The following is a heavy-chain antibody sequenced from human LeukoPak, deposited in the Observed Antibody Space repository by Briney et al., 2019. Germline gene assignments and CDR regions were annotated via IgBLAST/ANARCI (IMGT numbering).Heavy chain of an antibody. D-gene: IGHD1-26*01. V-gene: IGHV4-61*02. CDR1: GGSISSCSYY. CDR3: AREGDGATDY. CDR2: IYTSGST. J-gene: IGHJ4*02. Sequence: SETLSLTCTVSGGSISSCSYYWSWIRQPAGKGLEWIGRIYTSGSTNYNPSLKSRVTISVDTSKNQFSLKLSSVTAADTAVYYCAREGDGATDYWGQGTLVTVSS.